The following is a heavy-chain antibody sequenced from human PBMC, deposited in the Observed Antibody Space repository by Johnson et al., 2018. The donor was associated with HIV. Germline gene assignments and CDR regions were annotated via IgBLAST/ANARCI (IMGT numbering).Heavy chain of an antibody. CDR3: TTDDLGVDAFDI. Sequence: VQLVESGGGLVKPGGSLRLSCAASGFTFSNAWMSWVRQAPGKGLEWVGRIKSKTDGGTTDYAAPVKGRFTISRDDSKNTLYLQMNSLKTEDTAVYYCTTDDLGVDAFDIWGQGTRVTVSS. D-gene: IGHD3-16*01. CDR2: IKSKTDGGTT. CDR1: GFTFSNAW. V-gene: IGHV3-15*01. J-gene: IGHJ3*02.